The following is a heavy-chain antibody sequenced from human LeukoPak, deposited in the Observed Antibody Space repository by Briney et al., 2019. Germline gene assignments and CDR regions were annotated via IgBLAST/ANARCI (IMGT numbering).Heavy chain of an antibody. CDR3: ARGYSGYDYGYFDY. CDR2: NIPIFGTA. Sequence: SVKVSCKASGGTFSSYAISWVRQAPGQGLEWMGGNIPIFGTANYAQKFQGRVTITADESTSTAYMELSSLRSEDTAVYYCARGYSGYDYGYFDYWGQGTLVTVSS. CDR1: GGTFSSYA. V-gene: IGHV1-69*13. D-gene: IGHD5-12*01. J-gene: IGHJ4*02.